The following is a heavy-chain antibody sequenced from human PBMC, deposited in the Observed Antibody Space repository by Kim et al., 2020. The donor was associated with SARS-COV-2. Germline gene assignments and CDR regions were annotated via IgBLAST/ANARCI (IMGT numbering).Heavy chain of an antibody. CDR3: ARCPPAPISGSLFDY. CDR2: IYYSGST. CDR1: GGSISSSSYY. D-gene: IGHD3-22*01. J-gene: IGHJ4*02. Sequence: SETLSLTCTVSGGSISSSSYYWGWIRQPPGKGLEWIGSIYYSGSTYYNPSLKSRVTISVDTSKNQFSLKLSSVTAADTAVYYCARCPPAPISGSLFDYWGQGTLVTVSS. V-gene: IGHV4-39*01.